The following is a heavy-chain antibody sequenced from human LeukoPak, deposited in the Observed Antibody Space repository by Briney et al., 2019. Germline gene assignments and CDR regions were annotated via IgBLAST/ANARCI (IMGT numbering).Heavy chain of an antibody. CDR1: GFTFSSYW. J-gene: IGHJ4*02. CDR3: ARTYDILTGYFDY. Sequence: GGSLRLSCAASGFTFSSYWMSWVRQAPGKGLEWVSNIKQDGGEKFYVDSVKGRFTISRDNAKNSLYLQMNSLRADDTAVYYCARTYDILTGYFDYWGQGTLVTVSS. CDR2: IKQDGGEK. V-gene: IGHV3-7*04. D-gene: IGHD3-9*01.